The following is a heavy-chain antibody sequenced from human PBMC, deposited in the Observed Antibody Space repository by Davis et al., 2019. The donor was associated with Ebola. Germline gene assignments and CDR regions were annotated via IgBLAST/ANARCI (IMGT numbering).Heavy chain of an antibody. D-gene: IGHD3-10*01. Sequence: SETLSLTCAVYGGSFSGYYWSWIRQPPGKGLEWIGEINHSGSTNYNPSLKSRVTISVDTSKNQFSLKLSSVTAADTAVYYCATTQEYNWFDPWGQGTLVTVSS. V-gene: IGHV4-34*01. CDR2: INHSGST. CDR3: ATTQEYNWFDP. J-gene: IGHJ5*02. CDR1: GGSFSGYY.